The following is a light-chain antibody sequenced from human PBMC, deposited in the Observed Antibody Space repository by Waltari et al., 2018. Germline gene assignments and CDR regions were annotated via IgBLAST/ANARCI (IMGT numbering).Light chain of an antibody. CDR2: GAS. CDR1: QSVSRA. CDR3: QHYVKLPVT. V-gene: IGKV3-20*01. Sequence: EIVLTQSTGTLSLSPGERATLSCRASQSVSRALAWYQQKPGQAPRLLIYGASTRATGVPDRFSGSGSGTDFSLTISSLDPEDFAVYYCQHYVKLPVTYGQGTKVEI. J-gene: IGKJ1*01.